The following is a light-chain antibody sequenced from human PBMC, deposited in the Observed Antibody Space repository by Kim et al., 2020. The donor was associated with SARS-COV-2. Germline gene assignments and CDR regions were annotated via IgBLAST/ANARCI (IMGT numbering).Light chain of an antibody. CDR3: QQYGRSPWT. CDR1: QSVSSSY. Sequence: EIVLTQSPGTLSLSPGERATLSCRASQSVSSSYLAWYQQKPGQTPRLLIYGASSRATGIPDRFSGSGCGTDFTLTISRLEPEDVAVYYCQQYGRSPWTFGQGTQVDIK. V-gene: IGKV3-20*01. CDR2: GAS. J-gene: IGKJ1*01.